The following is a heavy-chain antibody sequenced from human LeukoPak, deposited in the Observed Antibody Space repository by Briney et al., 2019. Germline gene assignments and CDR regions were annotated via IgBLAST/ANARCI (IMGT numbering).Heavy chain of an antibody. J-gene: IGHJ4*02. V-gene: IGHV5-51*01. D-gene: IGHD1-26*01. CDR1: GYSFTNYW. CDR2: IYPADSDT. Sequence: ESLKISCKGSGYSFTNYWTGWVRQMPGKSLGWMGIIYPADSDTRYSPSVQGHVTISADKSINAAYLQWSSLKASDTAMYYCARPLLYRGNYYLDYWGQENGLTVSS. CDR3: ARPLLYRGNYYLDY.